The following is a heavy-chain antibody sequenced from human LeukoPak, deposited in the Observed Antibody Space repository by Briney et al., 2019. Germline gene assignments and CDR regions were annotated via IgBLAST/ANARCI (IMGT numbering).Heavy chain of an antibody. Sequence: ASVNVSCKASGYTLTVYYMHWVRQAPGQGLEWMGWIDPNSGGTNYAQKFQGRVAMTRDTSISTAYRELSRLRSDDTAVYYCARGGSGSYPQPGLYWGQGTLVTVSS. CDR1: GYTLTVYY. CDR2: IDPNSGGT. CDR3: ARGGSGSYPQPGLY. V-gene: IGHV1-2*02. J-gene: IGHJ4*02. D-gene: IGHD1-26*01.